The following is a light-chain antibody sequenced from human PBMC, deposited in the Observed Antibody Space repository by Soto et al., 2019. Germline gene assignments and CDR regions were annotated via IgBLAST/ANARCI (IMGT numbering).Light chain of an antibody. V-gene: IGLV4-69*01. J-gene: IGLJ2*01. CDR3: QTGDTVVV. CDR1: SGHSDYG. Sequence: QSVLTQSPSASASLGASVKLTCTLSSGHSDYGISWHQQQPDKGPRYLMKLNRDGSQNKGDGIPDCFSGSSSRAERYLIIPSLQSDDESDYYSQTGDTVVVFGGGTKLTVL. CDR2: LNRDGSQ.